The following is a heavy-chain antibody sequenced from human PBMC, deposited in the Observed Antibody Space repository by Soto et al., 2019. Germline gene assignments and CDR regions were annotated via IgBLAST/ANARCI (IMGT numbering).Heavy chain of an antibody. D-gene: IGHD6-19*01. CDR1: GSSFSTFG. V-gene: IGHV3-48*01. CDR2: ISSSSTTI. Sequence: GGSLRLSCVASGSSFSTFGMNWVRQAPGEGLEWVAYISSSSTTIFYGGSVKGRFTASRDNAENSMYLEMNNLRVEDTAIYYCARDKGGSVAGFNWFDPWGHGTLVTVSS. CDR3: ARDKGGSVAGFNWFDP. J-gene: IGHJ5*02.